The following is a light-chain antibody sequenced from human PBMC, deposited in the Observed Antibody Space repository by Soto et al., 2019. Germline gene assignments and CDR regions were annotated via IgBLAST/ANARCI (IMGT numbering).Light chain of an antibody. CDR3: QQRSNWLT. CDR1: QKIYSN. J-gene: IGKJ1*01. Sequence: EIVMPQSPSARCVSPPHTATLSFRASQKIYSNVAWYQQRPGQAPRLRIYRASTRVPSIPARFSGSGSGTDFILIISSLEPEEFAVYYCQQRSNWLTFGQGTKVDI. V-gene: IGKV3-15*01. CDR2: RAS.